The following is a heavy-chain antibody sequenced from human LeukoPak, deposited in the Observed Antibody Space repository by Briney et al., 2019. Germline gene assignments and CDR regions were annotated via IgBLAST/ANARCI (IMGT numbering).Heavy chain of an antibody. D-gene: IGHD3-9*01. CDR2: IYYSGST. V-gene: IGHV4-39*01. J-gene: IGHJ5*02. CDR1: GGSISSGGYS. Sequence: SETLSLTCAVSGGSISSGGYSWSWIRQPPGKGLEWIGSIYYSGSTYYNPSLKSRVTISVDTSKNQFSLKLSSVTAADTAVYYCARHGKYYDILTGYSNWFDPWGQGTLVTVSS. CDR3: ARHGKYYDILTGYSNWFDP.